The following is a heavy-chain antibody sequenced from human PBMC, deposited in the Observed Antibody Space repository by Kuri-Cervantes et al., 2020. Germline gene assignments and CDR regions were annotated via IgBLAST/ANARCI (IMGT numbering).Heavy chain of an antibody. CDR3: AKVQGYKYYYMDV. V-gene: IGHV3-30*02. Sequence: GESLKISCAASRFTFNNAWMSWVRQAPGKGLEWVAFIRYDGSNKYYADSVKGRFTISRDNSKNMLYLQMNNLKTDDTAVYFCAKVQGYKYYYMDVWGKGTTVTVSS. CDR2: IRYDGSNK. J-gene: IGHJ6*03. CDR1: RFTFNNAW.